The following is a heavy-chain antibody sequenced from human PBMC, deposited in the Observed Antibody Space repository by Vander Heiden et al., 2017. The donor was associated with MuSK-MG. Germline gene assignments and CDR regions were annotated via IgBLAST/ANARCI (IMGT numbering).Heavy chain of an antibody. CDR1: GFTFSSYA. Sequence: EVQLVESGGGLVQPGGSLRLSCAASGFTFSSYAMNWVRQAPEKGLEWVSYISSSGSTIYYADSVKGRFTISRDNAKNSLYLQMNSLRAEDTAVYYCARVSGYYDSSGYQYYFDYWGQGTLVTVSS. D-gene: IGHD3-22*01. CDR2: ISSSGSTI. CDR3: ARVSGYYDSSGYQYYFDY. V-gene: IGHV3-48*03. J-gene: IGHJ4*02.